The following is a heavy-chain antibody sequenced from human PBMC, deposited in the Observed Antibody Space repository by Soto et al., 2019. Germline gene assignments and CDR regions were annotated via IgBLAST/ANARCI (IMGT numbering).Heavy chain of an antibody. V-gene: IGHV3-23*01. CDR3: AKDINHGGDFWSGLTINYGMDV. CDR1: GFTFCSYA. D-gene: IGHD3-3*01. J-gene: IGHJ6*02. CDR2: ISSSGDST. Sequence: GGSLRLSCAASGFTFCSYAMIWVRQAPGKGLGWVSTISSSGDSTYYADSVKGRFTVSRDNAKNSLYLQMNSLRPEDTALYYCAKDINHGGDFWSGLTINYGMDVWGQGTTVTVSS.